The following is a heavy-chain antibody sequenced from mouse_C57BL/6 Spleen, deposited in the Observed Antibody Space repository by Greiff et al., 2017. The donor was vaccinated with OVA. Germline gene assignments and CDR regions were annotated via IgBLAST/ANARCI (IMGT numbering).Heavy chain of an antibody. CDR1: GYTFTDYN. CDR2: INPNNGGT. J-gene: IGHJ2*01. D-gene: IGHD1-1*01. CDR3: ARFYYYGSSSYLDY. Sequence: EVQLQQSGPELVKPGASVKMSCKASGYTFTDYNMHWVKQSHGKSLEWIGYINPNNGGTSYNQKFKGKATLTVNKSPSTAYMELRSLTSEDSAVYYCARFYYYGSSSYLDYWGQGTTLTVSS. V-gene: IGHV1-22*01.